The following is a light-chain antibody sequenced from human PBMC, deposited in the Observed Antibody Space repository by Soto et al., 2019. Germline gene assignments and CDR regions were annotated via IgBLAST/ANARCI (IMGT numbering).Light chain of an antibody. V-gene: IGKV1-5*03. Sequence: DIQMTQSPSTLSASVGDRVTITCRASQSISSWLAWYQQKPGKAPKLLIYKASSLESGVPSRFRESGSVTEFTLTISSLQPDDFATYYCQQYNSYSPWTFGQGTKVEIK. J-gene: IGKJ1*01. CDR2: KAS. CDR1: QSISSW. CDR3: QQYNSYSPWT.